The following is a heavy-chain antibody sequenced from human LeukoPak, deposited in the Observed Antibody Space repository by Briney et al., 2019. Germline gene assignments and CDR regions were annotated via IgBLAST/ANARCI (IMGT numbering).Heavy chain of an antibody. D-gene: IGHD5-18*01. CDR2: ISDNEGKT. Sequence: GGSLRLSCAASGFTFNYYAMSWVRQAPGKGLEWVSGISDNEGKTYYTDSVKGRFTISRDNTKNTVYLQMNILRADDTAVYFCARHDSFIPYWGQGTLVTVSS. V-gene: IGHV3-23*01. J-gene: IGHJ4*02. CDR1: GFTFNYYA. CDR3: ARHDSFIPY.